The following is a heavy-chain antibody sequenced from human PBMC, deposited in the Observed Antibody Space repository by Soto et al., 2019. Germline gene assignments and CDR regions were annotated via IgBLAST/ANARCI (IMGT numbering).Heavy chain of an antibody. V-gene: IGHV5-51*01. CDR1: GYSFTSYW. Sequence: GESLKISCKGSGYSFTSYWIGWVRQMPGKGLEWMGIIYPGDSDTRYSPSFQGQVTISADKSISTAYLQWSSLKASDTAMYYCARPSGIVVVRSDAFDIWGQGTMVTVSS. D-gene: IGHD3-22*01. CDR3: ARPSGIVVVRSDAFDI. CDR2: IYPGDSDT. J-gene: IGHJ3*02.